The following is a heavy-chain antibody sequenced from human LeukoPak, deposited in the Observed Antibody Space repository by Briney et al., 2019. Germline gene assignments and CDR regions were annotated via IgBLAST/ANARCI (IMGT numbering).Heavy chain of an antibody. CDR2: IKQDGSGK. J-gene: IGHJ4*02. CDR3: ARGYCSSTSCRDFDY. CDR1: GFTFSSYW. Sequence: GGSLRLSCAASGFTFSSYWMSWVRQAPGKGLEWVANIKQDGSGKYYVDSVKGRFTISRDNAKNSLYLQMNSLRAEDTAVYYCARGYCSSTSCRDFDYWGQGTLVTVSS. V-gene: IGHV3-7*01. D-gene: IGHD2-2*01.